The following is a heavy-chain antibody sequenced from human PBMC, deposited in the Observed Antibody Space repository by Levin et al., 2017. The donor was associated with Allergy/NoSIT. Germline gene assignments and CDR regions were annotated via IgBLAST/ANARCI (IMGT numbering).Heavy chain of an antibody. CDR1: GFTFTTYA. J-gene: IGHJ4*02. D-gene: IGHD2-15*01. CDR2: IWNDGNNK. Sequence: GGSLRLSCAASGFTFTTYAIHWVRQAPGKGLEWVAVIWNDGNNKYYGDSVKGRFTISRDNSKNTLFLEMNSLRPEDTAVYYCARGALCTGGSCYPGGLLNNWGQGTPVTVSS. CDR3: ARGALCTGGSCYPGGLLNN. V-gene: IGHV3-33*01.